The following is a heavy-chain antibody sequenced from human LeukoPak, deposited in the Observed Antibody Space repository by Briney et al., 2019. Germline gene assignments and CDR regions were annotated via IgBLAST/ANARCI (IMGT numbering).Heavy chain of an antibody. J-gene: IGHJ4*02. D-gene: IGHD7-27*01. CDR2: INLNSGGA. CDR1: GYTFTGYF. V-gene: IGHV1-2*06. CDR3: ARDLPSTANWEFDY. Sequence: ASVKVSCKASGYTFTGYFIHWVRQAPGRGLEWMGRINLNSGGAGYEQNFQGRVTMTKDTSINTAYMTLSGLTFDDTAMYYCARDLPSTANWEFDYWGQGTVVTVSS.